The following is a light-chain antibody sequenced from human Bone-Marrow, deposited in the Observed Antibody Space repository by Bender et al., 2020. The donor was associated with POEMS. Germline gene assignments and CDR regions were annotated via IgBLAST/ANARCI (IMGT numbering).Light chain of an antibody. Sequence: QSALTQPPSVSGSPGQSVTISCTGTTSDVGNYNRVSWYQQTPGTAPKLIISEVSNRPSGVPDRFLGSKSGNTASLTISGLQAEDEADYYCSSHTSDDSYVFGSGTKVTVL. J-gene: IGLJ1*01. V-gene: IGLV2-18*02. CDR2: EVS. CDR1: TSDVGNYNR. CDR3: SSHTSDDSYV.